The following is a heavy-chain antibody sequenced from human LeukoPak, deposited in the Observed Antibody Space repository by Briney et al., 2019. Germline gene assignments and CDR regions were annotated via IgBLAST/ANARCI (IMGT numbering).Heavy chain of an antibody. CDR3: ARTTEGGYTYDYFYYYYMDV. J-gene: IGHJ6*03. Sequence: SETLSLTCTVSGVSISSSNSYWGWIRQPPGKGLEWIGYIYYSGSTNYNPSLKSRVTISVDTSKNQFSLKLSSVTAADTAVYYCARTTEGGYTYDYFYYYYMDVWGKGTTVTISS. D-gene: IGHD5-18*01. CDR2: IYYSGST. V-gene: IGHV4-61*05. CDR1: GVSISSSNSY.